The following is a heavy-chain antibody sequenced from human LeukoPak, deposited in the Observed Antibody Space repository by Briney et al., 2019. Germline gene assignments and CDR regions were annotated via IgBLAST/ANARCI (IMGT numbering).Heavy chain of an antibody. Sequence: GGSLRLSCAASGFTFSDYDMHWVRQATGKGLEWVSAIGTAGDTYYTGSVKGRFTASRENAKNSLYLQMSSLRAGDTAVYYCARVAKERVGGVYYFDYWGQGTLVTVSS. CDR2: IGTAGDT. D-gene: IGHD1-1*01. CDR1: GFTFSDYD. J-gene: IGHJ4*02. CDR3: ARVAKERVGGVYYFDY. V-gene: IGHV3-13*01.